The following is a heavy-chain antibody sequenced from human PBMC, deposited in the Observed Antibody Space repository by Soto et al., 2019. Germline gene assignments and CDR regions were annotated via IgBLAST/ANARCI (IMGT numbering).Heavy chain of an antibody. CDR1: GFTFNNYA. J-gene: IGHJ4*02. CDR2: ISGSGGST. CDR3: AKESHNWNSDLDD. V-gene: IGHV3-23*01. Sequence: HPGGSLRLSCAASGFTFNNYAMSWVRQAPGKGLEWVSVISGSGGSTYYADSVKGRFTISRDKSKNTLNLQMNSLRAEDTAVYYGAKESHNWNSDLDDWGQGTLVTVSS. D-gene: IGHD1-7*01.